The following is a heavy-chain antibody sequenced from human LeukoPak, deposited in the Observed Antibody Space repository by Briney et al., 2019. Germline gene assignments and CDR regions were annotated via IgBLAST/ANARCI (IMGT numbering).Heavy chain of an antibody. D-gene: IGHD3-9*01. CDR3: AKFYDILTGYFDY. J-gene: IGHJ4*02. V-gene: IGHV3-23*01. Sequence: GGSLRLSCAASGFTFSSYSMSWVRQSPGKGLEWVSAISGGGGTTYYAYYADSVKGHFTISRDNSKNTLYLQMNSLRAEDTAVYYCAKFYDILTGYFDYWGQGTLVTVSS. CDR2: ISGGGGTT. CDR1: GFTFSSYS.